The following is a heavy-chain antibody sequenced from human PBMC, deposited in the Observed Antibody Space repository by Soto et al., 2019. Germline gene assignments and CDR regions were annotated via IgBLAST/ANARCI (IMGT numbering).Heavy chain of an antibody. V-gene: IGHV4-59*08. J-gene: IGHJ4*02. CDR3: ARHTGHTDFDY. Sequence: QVQLQESGPGLVKPSETLSLTCTVSGGSIRSDYWSWIRQPPGQGLEWIGYRYYSGSTNYNPSLKSPVPKSVDTSKKHSSLKLISVTAADTAAYYCARHTGHTDFDYWGQGTLVTVSS. CDR1: GGSIRSDY. D-gene: IGHD5-18*01. CDR2: RYYSGST.